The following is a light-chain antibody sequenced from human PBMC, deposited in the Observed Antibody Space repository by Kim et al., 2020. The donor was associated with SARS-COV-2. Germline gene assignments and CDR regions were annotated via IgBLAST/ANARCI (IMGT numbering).Light chain of an antibody. Sequence: GKTVTSSCTRSSGSIANNYVQWYQQRPGSSPTTVIYDDNQRPSGVPDRFSGSIDSSSNSASLTISGLKTEDEADYYCQSYDNTNQVFGGGTQLTVL. CDR2: DDN. CDR1: SGSIANNY. CDR3: QSYDNTNQV. V-gene: IGLV6-57*01. J-gene: IGLJ3*02.